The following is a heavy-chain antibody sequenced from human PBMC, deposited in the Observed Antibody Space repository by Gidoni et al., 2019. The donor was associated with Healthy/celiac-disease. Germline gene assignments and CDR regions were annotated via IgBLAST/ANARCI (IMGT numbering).Heavy chain of an antibody. CDR1: GFTFSSYA. CDR3: VRERVMHVYYGMDV. J-gene: IGHJ6*02. D-gene: IGHD3-16*01. CDR2: IGGCDGST. Sequence: EVQLLGSGGGLVQPGGSLRLSCAASGFTFSSYAMSWVRQAPEKGLEWVLSIGGCDGSTYYAHSVKGRFTISRDNSKNTLYLQMNSLRADDTAVYYCVRERVMHVYYGMDVWGQGTTVIVSS. V-gene: IGHV3-23*01.